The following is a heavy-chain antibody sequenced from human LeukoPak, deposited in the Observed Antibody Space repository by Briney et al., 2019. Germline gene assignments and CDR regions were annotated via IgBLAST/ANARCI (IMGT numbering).Heavy chain of an antibody. CDR1: GFTCYSYW. Sequence: AVSLRLSCAGSGFTCYSYWLIWVRQAQGKGLEWGVNIKQDGSEKYYVDSVKRRFTTSRDNAKNSLYLQMNSLRAEDTAVYYCARLDYGDYAYYYYGMDVWGQGTTVTDSS. D-gene: IGHD4-17*01. J-gene: IGHJ6*02. CDR3: ARLDYGDYAYYYYGMDV. CDR2: IKQDGSEK. V-gene: IGHV3-7*01.